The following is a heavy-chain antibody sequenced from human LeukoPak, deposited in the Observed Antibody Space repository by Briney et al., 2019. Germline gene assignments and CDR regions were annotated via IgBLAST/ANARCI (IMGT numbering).Heavy chain of an antibody. D-gene: IGHD4-17*01. CDR2: IIPIFGIA. V-gene: IGHV1-69*04. CDR1: GGTFSSYA. Sequence: RASVKVSCKASGGTFSSYAISWVRQAPGQGLEWMGRIIPIFGIANYAQKFQGRVTITADKSTSTAYMELSSLRSEDTAVYYCARDNDYGDHAGVPFDYWGQGTLVTVSS. J-gene: IGHJ4*02. CDR3: ARDNDYGDHAGVPFDY.